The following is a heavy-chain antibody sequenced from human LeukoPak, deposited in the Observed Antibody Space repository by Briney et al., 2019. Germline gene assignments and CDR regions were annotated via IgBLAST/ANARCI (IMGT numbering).Heavy chain of an antibody. Sequence: PSETLSLTCTVSGGSISSYYWGWIRQPPGKGLEWIGYIYYSGSTNYNPSLKSRVTISVDTSKNQFSLKLSSVTAADTAVYYCARAPVTMVRGVIIPNWFDPWGQGTLVTVSS. CDR2: IYYSGST. CDR3: ARAPVTMVRGVIIPNWFDP. V-gene: IGHV4-59*01. CDR1: GGSISSYY. J-gene: IGHJ5*02. D-gene: IGHD3-10*01.